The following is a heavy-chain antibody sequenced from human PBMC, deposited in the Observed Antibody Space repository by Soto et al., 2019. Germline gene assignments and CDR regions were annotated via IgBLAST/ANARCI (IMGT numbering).Heavy chain of an antibody. CDR3: ARIRYYDFWSGYPNLHYYYGMTS. CDR2: ISAYNGNT. J-gene: IGHJ6*02. V-gene: IGHV1-18*04. CDR1: GYTFTSYG. D-gene: IGHD3-3*01. Sequence: ASVKVSCKASGYTFTSYGISWVRQAPGQGLEWMGWISAYNGNTNYAQKLQGRVTMTTDTSTSTAYMELRSLRSDDTAVYYCARIRYYDFWSGYPNLHYYYGMTSGAKGPRSPSP.